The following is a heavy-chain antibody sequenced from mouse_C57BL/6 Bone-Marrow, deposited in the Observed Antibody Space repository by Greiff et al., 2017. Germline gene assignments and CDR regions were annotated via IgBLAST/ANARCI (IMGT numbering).Heavy chain of an antibody. CDR2: ISSGGDYI. CDR3: TRDRGIYYYGSSYVDWYFDV. CDR1: GFTFSSYA. D-gene: IGHD1-1*01. Sequence: VQLVESGEGLVKPGGSLKLSCAASGFTFSSYAMSWVRQTPEKRLEWVAYISSGGDYIYYADTVKGRFTISRDNARNTLYLQMSSLKSEDTAMYYCTRDRGIYYYGSSYVDWYFDVWGTGTTVTVSS. V-gene: IGHV5-9-1*02. J-gene: IGHJ1*03.